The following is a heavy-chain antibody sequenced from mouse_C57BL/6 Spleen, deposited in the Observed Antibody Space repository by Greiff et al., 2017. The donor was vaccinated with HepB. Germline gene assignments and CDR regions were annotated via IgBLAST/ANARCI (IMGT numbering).Heavy chain of an antibody. D-gene: IGHD1-1*01. CDR1: GYTFTSYW. CDR3: ARAYGSSYGGYFDV. J-gene: IGHJ1*03. Sequence: QVQLQQPGAELVKPGASVKLSCKASGYTFTSYWMHWVKQRPGQGLEWIGMIHPNSGSTNYNEKFKSKATLTVVKSSSTAYMQLSSLTSEDSAVYYCARAYGSSYGGYFDVWGTGTTVTVSS. V-gene: IGHV1-64*01. CDR2: IHPNSGST.